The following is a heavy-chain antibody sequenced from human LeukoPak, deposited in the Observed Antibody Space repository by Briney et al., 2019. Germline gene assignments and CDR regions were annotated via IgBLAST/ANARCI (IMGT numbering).Heavy chain of an antibody. V-gene: IGHV4-30-2*01. D-gene: IGHD2-2*01. CDR3: ARLPQLGDYFDY. CDR1: GDPINSGGYY. Sequence: TLSLTCTVSGDPINSGGYYWSWIRQPPGKGLEWIGYIYHSGSTYYNPSLKSRVTISVDRSKNQFSLKLSSVTAADTAVYYCARLPQLGDYFDYWGQGTLVTVSS. J-gene: IGHJ4*02. CDR2: IYHSGST.